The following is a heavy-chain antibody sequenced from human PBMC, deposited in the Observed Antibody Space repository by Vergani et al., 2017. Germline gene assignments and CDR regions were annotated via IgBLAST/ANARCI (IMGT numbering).Heavy chain of an antibody. CDR2: IAGSSSPI. D-gene: IGHD4-11*01. Sequence: EVLLVESGGGFVQPGGSLRLSCAASGFTFSSYGINWVRQAPGRGLEWISYIAGSSSPIYYADSVKGRFTISRDNAMNSLYLQMNSLRAEDTAVYYCARRMSEAVHSLDYWGQGTLVTVSS. V-gene: IGHV3-48*01. CDR1: GFTFSSYG. CDR3: ARRMSEAVHSLDY. J-gene: IGHJ4*02.